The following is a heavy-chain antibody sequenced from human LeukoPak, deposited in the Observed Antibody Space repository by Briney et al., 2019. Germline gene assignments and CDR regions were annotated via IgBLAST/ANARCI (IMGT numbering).Heavy chain of an antibody. Sequence: SETLSLTSAVYGGSFSGYYWSWIRQPPGKGLEWIGEINHSGSTNYNPSLKSRVTISVDTSKNQFSLKLSSVTAADTAVYYCARGSFDKLFNNWFDPWGQGTLVTVSS. CDR1: GGSFSGYY. V-gene: IGHV4-34*01. CDR2: INHSGST. J-gene: IGHJ5*02. D-gene: IGHD3-9*01. CDR3: ARGSFDKLFNNWFDP.